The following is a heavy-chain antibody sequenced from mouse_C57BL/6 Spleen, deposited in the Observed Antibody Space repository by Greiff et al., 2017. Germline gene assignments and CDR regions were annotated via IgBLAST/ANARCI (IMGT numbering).Heavy chain of an antibody. J-gene: IGHJ3*01. V-gene: IGHV1-52*01. Sequence: QVQLQQPGAELVRPGSSVKLSCKASGYTFTSYWMHWVKQRPIQGLEWIGNIDPSDSETHYNQKFKDKATLTVDKSSSTAYRQLSSLTSEDSAVYYCAREGYDRFAYWGQGTLVTVSA. CDR2: IDPSDSET. CDR3: AREGYDRFAY. D-gene: IGHD2-3*01. CDR1: GYTFTSYW.